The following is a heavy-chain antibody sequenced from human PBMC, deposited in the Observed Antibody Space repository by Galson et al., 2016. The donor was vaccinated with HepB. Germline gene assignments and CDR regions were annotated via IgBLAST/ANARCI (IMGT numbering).Heavy chain of an antibody. CDR1: NFSLNDYG. CDR2: IWYDGTKK. J-gene: IGHJ6*02. CDR3: ARDFDAVVNPNYYYCGMDV. D-gene: IGHD4-23*01. V-gene: IGHV3-33*01. Sequence: SLRLSCAASNFSLNDYGLHWVRQAPGKGLEWVANIWYDGTKKYYAESVKGRFFISRDTPKNELYLEMNSLRVDDTGIYYCARDFDAVVNPNYYYCGMDVWGRGTAVTVSS.